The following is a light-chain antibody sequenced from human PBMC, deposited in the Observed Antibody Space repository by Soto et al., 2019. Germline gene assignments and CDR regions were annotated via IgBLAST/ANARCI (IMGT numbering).Light chain of an antibody. CDR1: QSVSSN. V-gene: IGKV3-15*01. CDR2: GAS. Sequence: ERVMPHSPATLSXXPGEXATLXXRXSQSVSSNLAWYQQKPGQAPRLLIYGASTRATCIPAIFSGGGSGTEFNLTISSMRAEDFAVCYCQQYNNCRPLTFGGGTKVDI. J-gene: IGKJ4*01. CDR3: QQYNNCRPLT.